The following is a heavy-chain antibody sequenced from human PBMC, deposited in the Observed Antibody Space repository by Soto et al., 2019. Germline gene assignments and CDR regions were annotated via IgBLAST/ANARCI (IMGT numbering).Heavy chain of an antibody. D-gene: IGHD4-17*01. CDR2: IHSDGGTT. J-gene: IGHJ4*02. Sequence: EVQLVESGGGLVQPGGSLRLSCAASGFTFSSYWMHWVRQAPGKGLVWVSRIHSDGGTTTYADSVKGRFTMSRDNAKNTLYLQMNSLRAEDTAVYSCARTYGSNSHFDYWGQGTLVTVSS. CDR1: GFTFSSYW. V-gene: IGHV3-74*01. CDR3: ARTYGSNSHFDY.